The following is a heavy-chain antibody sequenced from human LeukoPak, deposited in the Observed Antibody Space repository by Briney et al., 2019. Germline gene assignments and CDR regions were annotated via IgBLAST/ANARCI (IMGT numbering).Heavy chain of an antibody. V-gene: IGHV3-33*06. CDR2: IWYDGSNK. J-gene: IGHJ4*02. CDR1: GFTFSTYG. CDR3: AKDLVDYGDSYYFDY. Sequence: GGSLRLSCAASGFTFSTYGMHWVRQAPGKGLEWVAVIWYDGSNKYYANSVKGRFTISSDNSKNTLYLQMNSLRAEDTAVYYCAKDLVDYGDSYYFDYWGQGTLVTVSS. D-gene: IGHD4-17*01.